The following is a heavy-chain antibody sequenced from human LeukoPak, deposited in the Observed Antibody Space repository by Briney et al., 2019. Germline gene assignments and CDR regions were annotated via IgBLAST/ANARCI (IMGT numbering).Heavy chain of an antibody. CDR2: IIPIFGTA. J-gene: IGHJ4*02. V-gene: IGHV1-69*05. CDR1: GGTFSSYA. CDR3: ARFDAGAAAGDY. D-gene: IGHD6-13*01. Sequence: SVKVSCKASGGTFSSYAISWVRQAPGQGLEWMGGIIPIFGTANYAQKFQGRVTMTRDMSTSTVYMELSSLRSEDTAVYYCARFDAGAAAGDYWGQGTLVTVSS.